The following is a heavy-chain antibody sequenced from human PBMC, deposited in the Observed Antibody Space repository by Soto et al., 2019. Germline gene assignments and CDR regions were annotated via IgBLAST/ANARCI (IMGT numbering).Heavy chain of an antibody. CDR2: IYWDDDK. J-gene: IGHJ6*03. Sequence: SGPTLVNPTQTLTLTCTFSGFSLSTSGVGVGWIRQPPGKALEWLALIYWDDDKRYSPSLKSRLTITKDTSKNQVVLTMTNMDPVDTATYYCARLYCSSTSCYVDYYYYMDVWGKGTTVTVSS. V-gene: IGHV2-5*02. CDR1: GFSLSTSGVG. CDR3: ARLYCSSTSCYVDYYYYMDV. D-gene: IGHD2-2*01.